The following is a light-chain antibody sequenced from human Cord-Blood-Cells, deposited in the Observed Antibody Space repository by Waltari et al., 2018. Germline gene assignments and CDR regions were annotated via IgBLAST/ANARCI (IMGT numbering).Light chain of an antibody. CDR1: QSVSSN. Sequence: EIVLTQSPATLSLSPGERATLSCRASQSVSSNLAWYQQKPGQAPRLLIYDASNGATGIPARFSGRGSGTDFTLTIGSLEPEDFAGYYCQQRSNWPWTFGQGTKVEIK. CDR2: DAS. CDR3: QQRSNWPWT. J-gene: IGKJ1*01. V-gene: IGKV3-11*01.